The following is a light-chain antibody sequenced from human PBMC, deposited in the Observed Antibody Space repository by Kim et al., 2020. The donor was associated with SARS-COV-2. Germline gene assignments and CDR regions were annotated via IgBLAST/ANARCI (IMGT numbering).Light chain of an antibody. CDR3: QTWGSGIRV. V-gene: IGLV4-69*01. J-gene: IGLJ3*02. CDR2: VNSDGSH. CDR1: SGLSSYG. Sequence: ASVKLTCTLSSGLSSYGIAWHQQQPEKGPRYLMKVNSDGSHSKGDGIPDRFSGSSSGAERYLTISSLQSEDEADYYCQTWGSGIRVFGGGTQLTVL.